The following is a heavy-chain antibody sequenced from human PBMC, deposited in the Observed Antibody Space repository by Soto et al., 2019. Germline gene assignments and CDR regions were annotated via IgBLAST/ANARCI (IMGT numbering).Heavy chain of an antibody. V-gene: IGHV3-33*01. CDR3: ARDGATTSTTGIDY. CDR2: IWYDGSNK. CDR1: GFTFSSYG. Sequence: QVQLVESGGGVVQPGRSLRLSCAASGFTFSSYGMHWVRQAPGKGLEWVAVIWYDGSNKYYADSVKGRFTISRDNSKNTLYLQMNSLRAEDTAVYYCARDGATTSTTGIDYWGQGTLVTVSS. D-gene: IGHD2-2*01. J-gene: IGHJ4*02.